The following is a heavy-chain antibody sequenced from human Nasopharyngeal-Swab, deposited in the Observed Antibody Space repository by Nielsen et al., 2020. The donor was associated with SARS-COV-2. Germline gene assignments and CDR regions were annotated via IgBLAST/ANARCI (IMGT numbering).Heavy chain of an antibody. J-gene: IGHJ3*02. CDR1: GGTFSLSS. Sequence: SVKVSCKASGGTFSLSSLLFFLPSPLQRVERIGGIIPIFGTANYAQKFQGRVTITADESTSTAYMELSSLRSEDTAVYYCARFYDYVWGSYPQWTAFDIWGQGTMVTVSS. V-gene: IGHV1-69*01. D-gene: IGHD3-16*02. CDR3: ARFYDYVWGSYPQWTAFDI. CDR2: IIPIFGTA.